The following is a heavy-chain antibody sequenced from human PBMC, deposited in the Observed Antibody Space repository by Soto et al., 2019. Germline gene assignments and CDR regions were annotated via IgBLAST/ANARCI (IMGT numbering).Heavy chain of an antibody. V-gene: IGHV3-48*02. CDR2: ITGSSSTI. CDR3: ARDNGIAGSFDP. CDR1: GFIFGRYS. Sequence: EVQLVESGGGLVQPGGSLRLSCAASGFIFGRYSMNWVRQAPGKGLEWVSYITGSSSTIFYADSVKGRFTISRDNAKNSMYLQMNSLRDEDTAVYYCARDNGIAGSFDPWGQGTLVTVSS. D-gene: IGHD6-13*01. J-gene: IGHJ5*02.